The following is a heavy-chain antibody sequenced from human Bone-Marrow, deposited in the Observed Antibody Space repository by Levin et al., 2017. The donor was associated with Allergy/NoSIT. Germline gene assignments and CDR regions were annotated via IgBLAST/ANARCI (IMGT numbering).Heavy chain of an antibody. CDR1: GGSIRGYY. Sequence: SQTLSLTCTVSGGSIRGYYWSWIRQPPGEGLEWVGYIHYSGSTSYKPSLKSRVAISVDTSKNQFFLKLSSVTAADAAVYYCARWFCGSTSCYALDYWGQGTLVTVSS. J-gene: IGHJ4*02. CDR2: IHYSGST. D-gene: IGHD2-2*01. V-gene: IGHV4-59*01. CDR3: ARWFCGSTSCYALDY.